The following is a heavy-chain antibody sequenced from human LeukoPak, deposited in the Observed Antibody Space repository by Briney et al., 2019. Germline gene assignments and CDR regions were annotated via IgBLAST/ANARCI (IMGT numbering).Heavy chain of an antibody. Sequence: SETLSLTCAVYGGSFNGYYWSWIRQPPGKGLEWIGEINHSGSTNYNPSLKSRVTISVDTSKNQFSLKLSSVTAADTAVYYCARGLGGIAAAVRWFDPWGQGTLVTVSS. V-gene: IGHV4-34*01. CDR1: GGSFNGYY. J-gene: IGHJ5*02. CDR3: ARGLGGIAAAVRWFDP. CDR2: INHSGST. D-gene: IGHD6-13*01.